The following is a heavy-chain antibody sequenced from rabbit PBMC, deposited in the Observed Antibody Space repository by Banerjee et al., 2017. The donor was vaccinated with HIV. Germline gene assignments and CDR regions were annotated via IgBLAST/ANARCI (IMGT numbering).Heavy chain of an antibody. CDR1: GFSFSSSYW. J-gene: IGHJ4*01. V-gene: IGHV1S45*01. D-gene: IGHD2-1*01. Sequence: EESGGDLVKPEGSLTLTCTASGFSFSSSYWICWVRQAPGKGLEWIGFIDRGASTWYASWAKGRFTISKTSSTTVTLQMTSLTAADTATYFCARDPSYDEYGDSLYYFDLWGPGTLVTV. CDR3: ARDPSYDEYGDSLYYFDL. CDR2: IDRGAST.